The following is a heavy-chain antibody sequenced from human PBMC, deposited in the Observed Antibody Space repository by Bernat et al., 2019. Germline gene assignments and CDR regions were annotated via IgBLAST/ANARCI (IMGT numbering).Heavy chain of an antibody. CDR1: GFTFSSYA. V-gene: IGHV3-48*02. D-gene: IGHD3/OR15-3a*01. Sequence: EVQLLESGGGLVQPGGSLRLSCAASGFTFSSYAMSWVRQAPGKGLEWVSYINSGGDNIWYADSVKGRFTISRDSAKNSLYLQMNSLRDEDTAVYYCARDKDYAFDIWGQGTMVTVSP. CDR2: INSGGDNI. CDR3: ARDKDYAFDI. J-gene: IGHJ3*02.